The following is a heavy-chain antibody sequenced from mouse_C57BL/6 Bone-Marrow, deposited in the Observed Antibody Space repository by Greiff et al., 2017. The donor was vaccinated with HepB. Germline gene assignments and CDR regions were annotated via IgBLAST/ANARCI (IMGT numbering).Heavy chain of an antibody. Sequence: DVKLQESGAELVRPGASVKLSCTASGFNIKDDYMHWVKQRPEQGLEWIGWIDPENGDTEYASKFQGKATITADTSSNTAYLQLSSLTSEDTAVYYCTKGVTTGFDYWGQGTTLTVSS. V-gene: IGHV14-4*01. D-gene: IGHD2-2*01. J-gene: IGHJ2*01. CDR3: TKGVTTGFDY. CDR2: IDPENGDT. CDR1: GFNIKDDY.